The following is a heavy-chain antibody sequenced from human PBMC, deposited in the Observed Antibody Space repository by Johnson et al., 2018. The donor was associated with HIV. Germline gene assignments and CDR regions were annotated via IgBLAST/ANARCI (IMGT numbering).Heavy chain of an antibody. D-gene: IGHD4-17*01. V-gene: IGHV3-20*04. CDR2: INWNGDTT. CDR3: ATLTVRSRAFDI. CDR1: GFIFENYG. Sequence: EVLLVESGGSVVRPGGSLRLSCLGTGFIFENYGMSWVRQAPGKGLQWVSGINWNGDTTTYADSVKGRFTVSRDHAKRSLYLQLNSLRDDDTALYYCATLTVRSRAFDIWGQGTLVTVSS. J-gene: IGHJ3*02.